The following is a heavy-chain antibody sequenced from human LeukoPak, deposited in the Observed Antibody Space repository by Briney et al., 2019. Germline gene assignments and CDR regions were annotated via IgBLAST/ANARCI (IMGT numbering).Heavy chain of an antibody. Sequence: GGSLRLSCAASAFTFSSYGMHWVRQAPGKGLEWVAVISYDGSNKYYADSVKGRFTISRDNAKNSLYLQMNSLRAEDTAVYYCAELGITMIGGVWGKGTTVTISS. CDR1: AFTFSSYG. CDR2: ISYDGSNK. CDR3: AELGITMIGGV. D-gene: IGHD3-10*02. V-gene: IGHV3-30*18. J-gene: IGHJ6*04.